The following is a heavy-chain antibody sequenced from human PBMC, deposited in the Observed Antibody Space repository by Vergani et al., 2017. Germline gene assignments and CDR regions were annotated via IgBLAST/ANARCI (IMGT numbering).Heavy chain of an antibody. Sequence: VQLQESGPGLVKPSGTLSLTCAVSGGSISSSNWWSWVRQPPGKGLEWVSAISGSGGSTYYADSVKGRFTISRDNSKNTLYLQMNSLRAEDTAVYYCAKVFPDYYYGMDVWGQGTTVTVSS. CDR2: ISGSGGST. CDR3: AKVFPDYYYGMDV. V-gene: IGHV3-23*01. J-gene: IGHJ6*02. CDR1: GGSISSSN.